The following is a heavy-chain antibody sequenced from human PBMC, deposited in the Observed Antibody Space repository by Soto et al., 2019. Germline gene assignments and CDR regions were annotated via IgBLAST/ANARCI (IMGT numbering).Heavy chain of an antibody. J-gene: IGHJ4*02. CDR3: ARNLPSAYYYDSSGPPEGAFDY. V-gene: IGHV1-18*01. D-gene: IGHD3-22*01. CDR2: ISAYNGNT. CDR1: GYTFTSYG. Sequence: ASVKVSCKASGYTFTSYGISWVRQAPGQGLEWMGWISAYNGNTNYAQKLQGRVTMTTDTSTSAAYMELRSLRSDDTAVYYCARNLPSAYYYDSSGPPEGAFDYWGQGTLVTVSS.